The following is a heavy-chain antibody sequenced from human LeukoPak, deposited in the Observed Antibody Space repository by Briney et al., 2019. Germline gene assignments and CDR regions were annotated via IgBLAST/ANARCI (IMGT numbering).Heavy chain of an antibody. CDR1: GYTFSDYI. J-gene: IGHJ4*02. D-gene: IGHD7-27*01. CDR2: VTPASGVT. Sequence: ASVKVSCKTFGYTFSDYIIHWVRRAPGQGLEWMGCVTPASGVTYYAQKFQGRVTVTTDTSISTAYMDLSRLSSDDTAVYYCVRETGGFEDWGQGTLVTVSS. CDR3: VRETGGFED. V-gene: IGHV1-2*02.